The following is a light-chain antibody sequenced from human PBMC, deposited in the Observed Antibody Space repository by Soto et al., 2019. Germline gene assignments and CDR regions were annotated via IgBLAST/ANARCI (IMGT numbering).Light chain of an antibody. V-gene: IGLV1-51*02. CDR2: END. CDR3: GTWDSSLSIFV. Sequence: QSVLTQPPSVSAAPGQKVTMSCSGGSSNIGNYNVSWHQQLPGTAPKLLIYENDKRPSGIPDRFSGSKSGTSATLGITGLQTGDEADYYCGTWDSSLSIFVFGTGTKVTVL. CDR1: SSNIGNYN. J-gene: IGLJ1*01.